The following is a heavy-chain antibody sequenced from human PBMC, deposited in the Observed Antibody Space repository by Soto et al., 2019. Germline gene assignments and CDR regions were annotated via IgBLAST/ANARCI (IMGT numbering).Heavy chain of an antibody. J-gene: IGHJ1*01. CDR1: GFTFSSYS. V-gene: IGHV3-21*01. Sequence: GGSLRLSCAASGFTFSSYSMNWVRQAPGKGLEWVSSISSSSSYIYYADSVKGRFTISRDNAKNSLYLQMNSLRAEDTAVYYCARGAVVAATTPEYFQHWGQGTLVTVSS. CDR2: ISSSSSYI. CDR3: ARGAVVAATTPEYFQH. D-gene: IGHD2-15*01.